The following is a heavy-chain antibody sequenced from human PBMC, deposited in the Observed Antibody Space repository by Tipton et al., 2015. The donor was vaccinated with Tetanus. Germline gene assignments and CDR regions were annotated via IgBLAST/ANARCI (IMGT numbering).Heavy chain of an antibody. CDR3: ARHSLKLGMWAFDI. J-gene: IGHJ3*02. Sequence: TLSLTCTVSGGSISTTSDYWGWIRQPPGTGLEWIGSLYYTGTTYYNPSLKSRRPISVDTSKNQFSLSLSSVTASDTAVYFCARHSLKLGMWAFDIWGRGTLVTVSS. V-gene: IGHV4-39*01. CDR1: GGSISTTSDY. D-gene: IGHD7-27*01. CDR2: LYYTGTT.